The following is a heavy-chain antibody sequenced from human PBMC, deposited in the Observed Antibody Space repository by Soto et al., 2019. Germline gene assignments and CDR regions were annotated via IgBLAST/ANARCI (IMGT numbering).Heavy chain of an antibody. CDR2: IYYSGSGST. CDR3: ARSYTSSWFLDY. V-gene: IGHV4-59*01. J-gene: IGHJ4*02. D-gene: IGHD6-13*01. CDR1: GGSISSYY. Sequence: QVQLQESGPGLVKPSETLSLTCTVSGGSISSYYWSWIRQPPGKGLEWIGYIYYSGSGSTKYNPSLKHRVTISVDMSKNQCSLKLSSVTAADTAVYYCARSYTSSWFLDYWGQGTLVTVSS.